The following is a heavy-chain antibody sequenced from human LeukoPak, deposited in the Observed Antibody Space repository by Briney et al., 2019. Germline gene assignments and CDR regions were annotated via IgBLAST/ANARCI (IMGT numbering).Heavy chain of an antibody. V-gene: IGHV3-48*03. CDR1: GFTFSNYE. CDR3: ARMTTVTHY. J-gene: IGHJ4*02. D-gene: IGHD4-17*01. CDR2: ISGSAATI. Sequence: GGSLRLSCAASGFTFSNYEMSWVRQAPGKGLEWLSYISGSAATIYYADSVQGRFTISRDNAKNSLYLQMNSLRAEDTAVYYCARMTTVTHYWGQGTLVTVSS.